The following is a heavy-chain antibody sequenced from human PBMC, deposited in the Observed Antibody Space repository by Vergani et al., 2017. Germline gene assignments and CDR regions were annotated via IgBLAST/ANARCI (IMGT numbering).Heavy chain of an antibody. CDR1: GYTFTSYG. J-gene: IGHJ4*02. D-gene: IGHD2-2*01. CDR3: AREVRGGSRTSCAPYYFDY. Sequence: QVQLVQSGAEVKKPGASVKVSCKASGYTFTSYGITWVRQAPGQGLEWMGWISAYNGNTDYEQNLQDRVTMTTDTSTNTAYMELRSLRSDDTAVYYCAREVRGGSRTSCAPYYFDYWGQGTLVTVSS. V-gene: IGHV1-18*01. CDR2: ISAYNGNT.